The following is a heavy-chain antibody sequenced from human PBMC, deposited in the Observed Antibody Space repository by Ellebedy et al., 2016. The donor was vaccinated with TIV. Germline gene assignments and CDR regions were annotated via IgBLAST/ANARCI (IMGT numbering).Heavy chain of an antibody. V-gene: IGHV1-2*06. CDR1: GHTFTGYY. CDR2: INPNSGGT. D-gene: IGHD6-13*01. J-gene: IGHJ6*02. CDR3: ARDGGSWPNQYGLDV. Sequence: AASVKVSCKASGHTFTGYYMHWVRQAPGQGLEWMGRINPNSGGTNYAQKFQGRVTMTRDTSISTVYMELSRLRSDDTAVYYCARDGGSWPNQYGLDVWGQGTTVTVSS.